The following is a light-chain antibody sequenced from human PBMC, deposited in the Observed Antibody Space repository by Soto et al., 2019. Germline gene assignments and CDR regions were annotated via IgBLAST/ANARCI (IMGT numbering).Light chain of an antibody. Sequence: DIQMTQSTSSVSVSVGDRVTITCRASQAIDSWLAWYQQKPGEAPKLLIFTGSLLHSGVPPRFSGSGSGTDFTLTISSLQPEDFATYYCQQSYSTPITFGQGTRLEIK. CDR2: TGS. V-gene: IGKV1-39*01. J-gene: IGKJ5*01. CDR1: QAIDSW. CDR3: QQSYSTPIT.